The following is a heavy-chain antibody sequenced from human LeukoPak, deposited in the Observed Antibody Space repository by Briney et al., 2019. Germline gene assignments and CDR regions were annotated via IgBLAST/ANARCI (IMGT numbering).Heavy chain of an antibody. D-gene: IGHD3-10*01. CDR1: GFTFSGRW. V-gene: IGHV3-7*03. J-gene: IGHJ4*02. CDR2: IKQDGSEN. CDR3: ALYTYGYSFDY. Sequence: GGSLRLSCAASGFTFSGRWMSWVRQAPGKGPEWVANIKQDGSENHYVDSVKGRFTISRDNAKNSLYLQMNGLRVEDTAVYYCALYTYGYSFDYWGQGALVIVSS.